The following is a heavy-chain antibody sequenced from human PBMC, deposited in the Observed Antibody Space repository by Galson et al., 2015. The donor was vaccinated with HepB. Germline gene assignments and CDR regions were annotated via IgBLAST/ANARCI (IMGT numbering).Heavy chain of an antibody. CDR1: GGSISGNY. Sequence: TLSLTCTVSGGSISGNYWSWIRQPPGKGLEWIGNIYYSGSTNYNPSLKSRVTISVDTSKNQFSLKLSSVTAADTAVYYCARSARRGLHAHWGQGTLVTVSS. D-gene: IGHD2-15*01. CDR3: ARSARRGLHAH. J-gene: IGHJ4*02. V-gene: IGHV4-59*01. CDR2: IYYSGST.